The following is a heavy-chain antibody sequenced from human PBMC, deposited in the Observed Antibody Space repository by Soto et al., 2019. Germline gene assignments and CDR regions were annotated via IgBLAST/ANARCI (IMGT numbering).Heavy chain of an antibody. J-gene: IGHJ4*02. Sequence: QVHLEQSGAEGKKPGASVKVSCKASGYTFTRSLMHWVRQAPGQSLEWMGWINIGTDYTKISKRFKGRVSLAGDTPESTAYMELSSLRSADTAVYYCARSQNYGSGTYSDYWGQATLVTTSS. CDR1: GYTFTRSL. CDR3: ARSQNYGSGTYSDY. V-gene: IGHV1-3*04. CDR2: INIGTDYT. D-gene: IGHD3-10*01.